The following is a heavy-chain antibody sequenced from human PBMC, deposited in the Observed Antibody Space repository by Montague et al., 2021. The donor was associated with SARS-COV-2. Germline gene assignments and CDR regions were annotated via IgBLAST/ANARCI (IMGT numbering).Heavy chain of an antibody. J-gene: IGHJ4*02. V-gene: IGHV4-34*01. CDR3: ARHGAFNNYEVFDY. CDR2: INHTGST. Sequence: SETLSLTCAVYGGSFSNYYWTWIRQSPGKRLEWIGEINHTGSTTYNPSLKSRVTISVDTSKNQFSLKLTSVTVADTALYFCARHGAFNNYEVFDYWGQGTLAPVS. D-gene: IGHD4-11*01. CDR1: GGSFSNYY.